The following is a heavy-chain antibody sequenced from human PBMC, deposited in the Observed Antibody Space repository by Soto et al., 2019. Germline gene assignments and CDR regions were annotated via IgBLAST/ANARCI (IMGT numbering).Heavy chain of an antibody. V-gene: IGHV1-2*02. CDR2: INPKTGDT. D-gene: IGHD1-26*01. CDR3: ARDNSGIEYGDFDY. Sequence: ASLKVSCKSSRYPFTGYYLHWVRQAPGQGLEWMGWINPKTGDTTYAQKFQGRVTLTRDTSISTAYMELGRLGSDDTAVYYCARDNSGIEYGDFDYWGQGTLVTVSS. J-gene: IGHJ4*02. CDR1: RYPFTGYY.